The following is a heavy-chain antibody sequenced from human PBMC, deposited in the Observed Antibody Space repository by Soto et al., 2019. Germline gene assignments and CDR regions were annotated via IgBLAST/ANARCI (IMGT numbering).Heavy chain of an antibody. CDR1: GFTFSSYW. CDR3: AKSRISGSDAFEI. D-gene: IGHD6-19*01. CDR2: INSGGSST. Sequence: PGGALRLSCAASGFTFSSYWMYWVRQAPGKGLVWVSRINSGGSSTSYADSVKGRFTISRDNAKNTLYLQMNSLRAEDTAVYYCAKSRISGSDAFEICGQGTMVPVSS. V-gene: IGHV3-74*01. J-gene: IGHJ3*02.